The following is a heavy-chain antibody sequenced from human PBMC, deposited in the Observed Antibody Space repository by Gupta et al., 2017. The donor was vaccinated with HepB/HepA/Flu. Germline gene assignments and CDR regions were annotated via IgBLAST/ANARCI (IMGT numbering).Heavy chain of an antibody. CDR1: GYTLTELS. Sequence: QVQLVQSGAEVKKPGASVKVSCKVSGYTLTELSMHWVRQAPGKGLEWMGGFDPEDGETIYAQKFQGRVTMTEDTSTDTAYMELSSLRSEDTAVYYCATGRGDYDYVWGSYRYTFDYWGQGTLVTVSS. CDR3: ATGRGDYDYVWGSYRYTFDY. CDR2: FDPEDGET. V-gene: IGHV1-24*01. J-gene: IGHJ4*02. D-gene: IGHD3-16*02.